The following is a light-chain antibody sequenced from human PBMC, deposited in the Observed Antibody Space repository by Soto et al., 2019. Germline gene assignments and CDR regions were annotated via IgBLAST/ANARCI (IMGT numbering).Light chain of an antibody. CDR2: EVT. V-gene: IGLV2-8*01. CDR3: TSYTGSDRLL. CDR1: SSDVGRYNY. Sequence: QSALTQPPSASGSIGQSVTISCTGTSSDVGRYNYVSWYQQHPGKAPRVIIFEVTKRPSGVPVRFSGSKSANTASLTVSGLRIEDEADYYCTSYTGSDRLLIGGGTKLTVL. J-gene: IGLJ2*01.